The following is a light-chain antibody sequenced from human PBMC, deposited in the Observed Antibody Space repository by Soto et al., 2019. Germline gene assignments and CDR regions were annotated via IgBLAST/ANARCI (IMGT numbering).Light chain of an antibody. V-gene: IGLV2-8*01. Sequence: QSALTQPPSASGSPGQSVAISCTGTSXDVGGYNYVSWYQQHPGKAPKLMIYEVNKRPSGVPDRFSGSKSGNTASLTVSGPQAEDEADYYCSSYAGSSNVFGTGTKVTVL. J-gene: IGLJ1*01. CDR3: SSYAGSSNV. CDR2: EVN. CDR1: SXDVGGYNY.